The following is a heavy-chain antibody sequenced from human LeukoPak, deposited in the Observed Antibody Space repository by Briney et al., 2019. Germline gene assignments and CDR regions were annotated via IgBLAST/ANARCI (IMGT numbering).Heavy chain of an antibody. J-gene: IGHJ4*02. D-gene: IGHD6-19*01. CDR3: AGTTIPVASVLDY. CDR1: GYSFNTYW. V-gene: IGHV5-51*01. CDR2: IYPGDSDT. Sequence: GESLKISCKGSGYSFNTYWIAWVRQMPGKGLEWMGIIYPGDSDTRYSPSLQGQVTISADKSISTAYLQWSSLKASDTAMYYCAGTTIPVASVLDYWGQGTLVTVSS.